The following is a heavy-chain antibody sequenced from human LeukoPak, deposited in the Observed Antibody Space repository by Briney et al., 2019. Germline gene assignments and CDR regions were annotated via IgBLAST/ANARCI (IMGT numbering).Heavy chain of an antibody. Sequence: PGGSLSLSCAVSGSTFSSYAMHWVRLAPGEGRGWVAVISYDGSNKYYADSVKGRFTISRDNSTNTLYLQMNSLRAEDTAVYYCARDRDIVVVPALDYYYYYGMDVWGQGTTVTVSS. CDR2: ISYDGSNK. D-gene: IGHD2-2*01. CDR3: ARDRDIVVVPALDYYYYYGMDV. J-gene: IGHJ6*02. CDR1: GSTFSSYA. V-gene: IGHV3-30-3*01.